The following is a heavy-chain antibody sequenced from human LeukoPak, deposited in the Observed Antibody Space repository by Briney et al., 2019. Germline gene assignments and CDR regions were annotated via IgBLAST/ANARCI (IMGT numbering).Heavy chain of an antibody. CDR2: ISGSGTNT. D-gene: IGHD2-15*01. V-gene: IGHV3-23*01. J-gene: IGHJ4*02. CDR1: GFSFRSYA. CDR3: AKAPVTSCRGAFCYPFDS. Sequence: GGSLRLSCAASGFSFRSYAMSWVRQAPGKGLEWVSAISGSGTNTYYADSVRGRFTTSRDNSRNTMYLQMNSLRVEDAAVYYCAKAPVTSCRGAFCYPFDSWGQGTLVTVSS.